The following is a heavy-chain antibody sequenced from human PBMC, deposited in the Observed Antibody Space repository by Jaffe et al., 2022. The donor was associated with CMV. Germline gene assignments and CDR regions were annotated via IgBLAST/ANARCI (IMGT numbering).Heavy chain of an antibody. CDR1: GFTFGDYA. CDR2: IRSKAYGGTT. D-gene: IGHD5-12*01. J-gene: IGHJ6*03. Sequence: EVQLVESGGGLVQPGRSLRLSCTASGFTFGDYAMSWVRQAPGKGLEWVGFIRSKAYGGTTEYAASVKGRFTISRDDSKSIAYLQMNSLKTEDTAVYYCTRDSCPSLRDGYNFCAVGYYYYYMDVWGKGTTVTVSS. CDR3: TRDSCPSLRDGYNFCAVGYYYYYMDV. V-gene: IGHV3-49*04.